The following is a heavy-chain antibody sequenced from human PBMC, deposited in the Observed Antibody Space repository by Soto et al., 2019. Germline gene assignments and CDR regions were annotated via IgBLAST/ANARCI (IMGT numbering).Heavy chain of an antibody. CDR3: ANGETLYYYYGMDV. D-gene: IGHD3-10*01. CDR1: GFTFSSYG. V-gene: IGHV3-30*18. CDR2: ISYDGSNK. Sequence: QVQLVESGGGVVQPGRSLRLSCAASGFTFSSYGMHWVRQAPGKGLEWVAVISYDGSNKYYANSVKGRFTISRDNSKNTLYLQMNSLRAEDTAVYYCANGETLYYYYGMDVWGQGTTVTVSS. J-gene: IGHJ6*02.